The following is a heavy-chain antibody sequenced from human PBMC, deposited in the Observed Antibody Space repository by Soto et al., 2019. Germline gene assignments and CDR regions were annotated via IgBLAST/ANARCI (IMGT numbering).Heavy chain of an antibody. CDR2: IYDTGGT. J-gene: IGHJ4*02. CDR3: ASVNSGWDPDY. Sequence: QLQLQESGPGLVKPSETLSLTCTVSGGSVSSGSYYWTWIRQPPGKGLEWIGYIYDTGGTYYNPSLQSRVTIAVDTTKNQFSLERSSVTAADTAVYYCASVNSGWDPDYWGQGTLVTVSS. CDR1: GGSVSSGSYY. D-gene: IGHD6-19*01. V-gene: IGHV4-39*01.